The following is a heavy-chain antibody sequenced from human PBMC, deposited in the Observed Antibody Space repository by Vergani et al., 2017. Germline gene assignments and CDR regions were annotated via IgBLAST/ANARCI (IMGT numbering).Heavy chain of an antibody. J-gene: IGHJ4*02. CDR3: ARQDVDTAMIDY. CDR1: GGSISSYY. V-gene: IGHV4-59*01. CDR2: IYYSGST. D-gene: IGHD5-18*01. Sequence: QVQLQESGPGLVKPSETLSLTCTVSGGSISSYYWSWIRQPPGKGLEWIGYIYYSGSTNYYPSLKSRVTISVDTSKNQFSLKLSSVTAADTAVYYCARQDVDTAMIDYWGQGTLVTVSS.